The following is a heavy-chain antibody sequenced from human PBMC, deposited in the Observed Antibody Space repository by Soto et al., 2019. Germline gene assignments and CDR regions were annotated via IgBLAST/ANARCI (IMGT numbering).Heavy chain of an antibody. V-gene: IGHV4-4*02. CDR1: GGSISSSNW. CDR3: ARIGVTIFGVVMNWFDP. J-gene: IGHJ5*02. Sequence: PSETLSLTCAVSGGSISSSNWWSWVRQPPGKGLEWIGEIYHSGSTNYNPSLKSRVTISVDKSKNQFSLKLSSVTAADTAVYYCARIGVTIFGVVMNWFDPWGQGTLVTVSS. CDR2: IYHSGST. D-gene: IGHD3-3*01.